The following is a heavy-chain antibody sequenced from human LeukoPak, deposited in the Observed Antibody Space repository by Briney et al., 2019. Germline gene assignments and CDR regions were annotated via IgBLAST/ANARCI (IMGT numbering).Heavy chain of an antibody. CDR3: ASYYYDSRGDFDY. CDR2: INPNSGNT. V-gene: IGHV1-8*02. Sequence: ASVKVSCKASGYTFTGYYMHWVRQAPGQGLEWMGWINPNSGNTGYAQKFQGRVTMTRNTSISTAYMELSSLRSEDTAVYYCASYYYDSRGDFDYWGQGTLVTVSS. J-gene: IGHJ4*02. CDR1: GYTFTGYY. D-gene: IGHD3-22*01.